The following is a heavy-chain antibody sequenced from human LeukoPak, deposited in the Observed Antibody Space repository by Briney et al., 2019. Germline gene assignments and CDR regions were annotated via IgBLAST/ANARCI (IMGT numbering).Heavy chain of an antibody. CDR1: GASISSYY. D-gene: IGHD6-13*01. V-gene: IGHV4-4*07. J-gene: IGHJ4*02. Sequence: SETLSLTCTVSGASISSYYWSWIRQPAGKGLEWIGRIYTSGSTNYNPSLKSRVTMSVDTSKNQFSLKLSSVTAADTAVYYCARGQLVYGTDDYWGQGTLVTVSS. CDR2: IYTSGST. CDR3: ARGQLVYGTDDY.